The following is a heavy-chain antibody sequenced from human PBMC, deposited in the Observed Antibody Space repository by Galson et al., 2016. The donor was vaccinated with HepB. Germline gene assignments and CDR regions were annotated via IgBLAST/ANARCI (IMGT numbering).Heavy chain of an antibody. J-gene: IGHJ4*02. CDR1: GGSISSSSYC. V-gene: IGHV4-39*01. CDR3: ARQGATIISYFDY. CDR2: IYYSGST. D-gene: IGHD1-26*01. Sequence: SETLSLTCTVSGGSISSSSYCWGWIRQPPGKGLEWIGSIYYSGSTYYNPSLKSRVTISVDTSKNQFSLKLSSVAAADTAVYYCARQGATIISYFDYWGQGTLVTVSS.